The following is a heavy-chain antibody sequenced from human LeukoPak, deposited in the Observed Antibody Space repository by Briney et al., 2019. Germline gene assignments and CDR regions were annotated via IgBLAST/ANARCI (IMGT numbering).Heavy chain of an antibody. J-gene: IGHJ4*02. CDR2: ISGSGGST. D-gene: IGHD3-3*01. CDR3: AKDGSGGFWSGYMGY. V-gene: IGHV3-23*01. Sequence: GGSLRLSCAASGFTFSSYAMSWVRQAPGKGLEWVSAISGSGGSTYYAASVKGRFTISRDNSKNTLYLQMNSLRAEDTAVYYCAKDGSGGFWSGYMGYWGQGTLVTVSS. CDR1: GFTFSSYA.